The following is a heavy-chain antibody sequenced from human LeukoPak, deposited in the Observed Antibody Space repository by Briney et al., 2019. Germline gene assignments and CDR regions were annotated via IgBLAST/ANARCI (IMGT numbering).Heavy chain of an antibody. D-gene: IGHD2-15*01. CDR3: ARGYCSGGTCYLVENWFDP. CDR2: INPNSGDT. J-gene: IGHJ5*02. V-gene: IGHV1-2*06. CDR1: GYPFTVYY. Sequence: GPSVKVSCKASGYPFTVYYMYWVRQASAQGLEWVGRINPNSGDTDYAQNDQGRVTMTRDTSISTAYMELTNLRSDDTAVYYCARGYCSGGTCYLVENWFDPWGQGTLVTVSS.